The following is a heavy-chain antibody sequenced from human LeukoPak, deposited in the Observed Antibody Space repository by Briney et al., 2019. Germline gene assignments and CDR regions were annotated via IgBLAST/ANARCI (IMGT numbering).Heavy chain of an antibody. Sequence: GGSLRLSCAASGFTFSSYGMSWVRQAPGKGLEWVSAISGSGGSTYYADSVKGRFTISRDNSKNTLYLQMNSLRAEDTAVYYCAKSTRTGYYYDSSGYYPFDYWGQGTLVTVSS. CDR3: AKSTRTGYYYDSSGYYPFDY. V-gene: IGHV3-23*01. D-gene: IGHD3-22*01. CDR1: GFTFSSYG. CDR2: ISGSGGST. J-gene: IGHJ4*02.